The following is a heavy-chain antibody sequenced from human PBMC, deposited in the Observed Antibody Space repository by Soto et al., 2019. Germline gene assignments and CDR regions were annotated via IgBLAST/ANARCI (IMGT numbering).Heavy chain of an antibody. D-gene: IGHD5-12*01. CDR3: ARELRAYSGPPSTDY. J-gene: IGHJ4*02. Sequence: QLQLQESGPGLVKPSETLSLTCTVSGGSISTTTYYWGWIRQPPGKGLEWIGTTYYSGATYYNPSLRSRVTISVDTSKNQFSLKLSSVTAADTAVYYCARELRAYSGPPSTDYWGQGTLITVSS. CDR1: GGSISTTTYY. CDR2: TYYSGAT. V-gene: IGHV4-39*02.